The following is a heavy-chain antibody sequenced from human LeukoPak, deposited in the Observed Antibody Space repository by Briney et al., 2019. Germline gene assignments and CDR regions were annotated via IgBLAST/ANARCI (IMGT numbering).Heavy chain of an antibody. J-gene: IGHJ6*03. Sequence: GGSLRLSCAASGFTFSSCGMSWVRQAPGKGLEWVSALSDSGGSTFYADSVKGRFTISRDNSKNTLYLQLNRLRAEDTAVYYCAKGGAVSSKSITMIRGTRRYYYYMDVWGKGTTVTISS. D-gene: IGHD3-10*01. CDR3: AKGGAVSSKSITMIRGTRRYYYYMDV. CDR1: GFTFSSCG. CDR2: LSDSGGST. V-gene: IGHV3-23*01.